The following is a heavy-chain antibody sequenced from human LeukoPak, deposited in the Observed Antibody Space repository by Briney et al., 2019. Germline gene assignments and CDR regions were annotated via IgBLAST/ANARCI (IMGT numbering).Heavy chain of an antibody. CDR2: ISGSGGRT. V-gene: IGHV3-23*01. Sequence: PGGSLRLSCAASGFTFSSYAMSWVRQAPGKGLEWVSAISGSGGRTYYADSVKGRFAISRDNSKNTLYLQMNSLRAEDTAVYYCAKDLMGIAAAGTSPSPWFDPWGQGTLVTVSS. CDR1: GFTFSSYA. CDR3: AKDLMGIAAAGTSPSPWFDP. J-gene: IGHJ5*02. D-gene: IGHD6-13*01.